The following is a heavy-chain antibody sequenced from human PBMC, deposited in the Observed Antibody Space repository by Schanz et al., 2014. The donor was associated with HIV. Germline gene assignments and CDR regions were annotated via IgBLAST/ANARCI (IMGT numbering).Heavy chain of an antibody. CDR1: GFTFSTYS. Sequence: EVQLVESGGGLVKPGGSLRLSCAGSGFTFSTYSMNWVRRAPGKGLEWVSAISSSSSYIYYADSMKGRFTVSRDNAMNSLYLQMNSLGAEDTAVYYCARDYAAMGYFDTWGQGTPVTVSS. CDR3: ARDYAAMGYFDT. J-gene: IGHJ5*02. V-gene: IGHV3-21*01. D-gene: IGHD2-2*01. CDR2: ISSSSSYI.